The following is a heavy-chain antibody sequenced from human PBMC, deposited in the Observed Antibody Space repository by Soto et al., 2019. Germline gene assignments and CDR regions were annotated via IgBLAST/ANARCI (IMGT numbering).Heavy chain of an antibody. Sequence: QVQLVQSGAEVKKPGASVKVSCKASGYTFTSYDINWVRQATGQGLEWMGWMNPNSGNTGYAQKFQGRVTMTRNTSISTAYMELSSLRSEDTAVYYCARGRLLRYCDWLLYGVNWFDPWGQGTLVTVSS. CDR3: ARGRLLRYCDWLLYGVNWFDP. CDR1: GYTFTSYD. V-gene: IGHV1-8*01. J-gene: IGHJ5*02. D-gene: IGHD3-9*01. CDR2: MNPNSGNT.